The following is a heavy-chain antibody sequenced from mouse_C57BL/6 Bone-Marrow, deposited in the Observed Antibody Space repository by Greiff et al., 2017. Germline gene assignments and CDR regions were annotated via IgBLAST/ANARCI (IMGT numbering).Heavy chain of an antibody. CDR1: GYTFTSYW. CDR3: ARTPFYDYYWYYASDY. V-gene: IGHV1-69*01. CDR2: IDPSDSYT. J-gene: IGHJ4*01. Sequence: QVQLQQPGAELVMPGASVKLSCKASGYTFTSYWMHWVKQRPGQGLEWIGEIDPSDSYTNSNQKFKGKSTLTVAQSSSTAYMQLSSLTSEDAAVYYCARTPFYDYYWYYASDYWCQGTSVTVSS. D-gene: IGHD2-4*01.